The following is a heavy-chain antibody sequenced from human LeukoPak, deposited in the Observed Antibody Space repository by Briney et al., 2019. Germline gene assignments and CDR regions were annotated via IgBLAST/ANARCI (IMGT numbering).Heavy chain of an antibody. CDR3: AKMVREFYTISYCFDH. Sequence: AWGSLSFSCAVSGFTFSSYDLNWVRQAPGKGLEWVSGISGSGAGTYYADSVKGRFTISRHNSKNTLYLQKNSLRAEDTAVYYCAKMVREFYTISYCFDHWGEGTLVSVSS. D-gene: IGHD2-8*01. CDR2: ISGSGAGT. CDR1: GFTFSSYD. V-gene: IGHV3-23*01. J-gene: IGHJ4*02.